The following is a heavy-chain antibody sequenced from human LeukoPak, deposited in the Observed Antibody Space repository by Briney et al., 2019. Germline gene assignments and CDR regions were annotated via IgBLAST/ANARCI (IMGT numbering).Heavy chain of an antibody. V-gene: IGHV4-59*08. CDR1: GGSISSYY. CDR3: ARLRDGDYGGYFDY. J-gene: IGHJ4*02. Sequence: SETLSLTCTVSGGSISSYYWSWIRQSPGKGVEWIGHISHSGSTKYNSSLKSRTIISSDTSKNQFSLKLSSVTAADTALYYCARLRDGDYGGYFDYWGQGTLVTASS. CDR2: ISHSGST. D-gene: IGHD4-23*01.